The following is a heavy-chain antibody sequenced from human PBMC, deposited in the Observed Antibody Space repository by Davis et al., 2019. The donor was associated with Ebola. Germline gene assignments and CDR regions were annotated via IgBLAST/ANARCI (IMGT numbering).Heavy chain of an antibody. D-gene: IGHD5-18*01. V-gene: IGHV3-11*04. CDR1: GFTLSEYY. CDR2: ISSSGSTI. J-gene: IGHJ6*02. Sequence: SLKISRAASGFTLSEYYMSWNPQAPGKGLEWVSYISSSGSTIYYADSVKGRFTISRDNAKNSPYLQMNSLRAEDTAVYYCARSVGGYSYGSYYYYGMDVWGQGTTVTVSS. CDR3: ARSVGGYSYGSYYYYGMDV.